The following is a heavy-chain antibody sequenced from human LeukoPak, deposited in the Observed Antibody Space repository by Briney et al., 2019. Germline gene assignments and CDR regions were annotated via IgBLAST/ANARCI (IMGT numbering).Heavy chain of an antibody. CDR3: AAGGLVGAHYYFDY. Sequence: GGSLRLSCAASVFTVSTNYMTWVRQAPGKGLEWVSVLYSSGFTYYADSVKGRFTISRDNSKNTVNLQLSSLRTEDTAVYYCAAGGLVGAHYYFDYWGQGTRVTVSS. J-gene: IGHJ4*02. V-gene: IGHV3-66*02. D-gene: IGHD1-26*01. CDR2: LYSSGFT. CDR1: VFTVSTNY.